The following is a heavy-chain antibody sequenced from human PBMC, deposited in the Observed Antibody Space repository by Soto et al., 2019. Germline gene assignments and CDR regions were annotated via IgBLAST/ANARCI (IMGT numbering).Heavy chain of an antibody. Sequence: QVQLVQSGGGVIQPGKSLRLSCAASGITFTTYGMHWVRQTPGKGLEWVAVVSYDGSHKYYADSVKGRFTISRDDSKNTLYLQMNSLRLEDTAVYYCAKEMYPRTVLDITLPWGDYWGQGTLVTVSS. CDR3: AKEMYPRTVLDITLPWGDY. CDR1: GITFTTYG. D-gene: IGHD4-17*01. V-gene: IGHV3-30*18. J-gene: IGHJ4*02. CDR2: VSYDGSHK.